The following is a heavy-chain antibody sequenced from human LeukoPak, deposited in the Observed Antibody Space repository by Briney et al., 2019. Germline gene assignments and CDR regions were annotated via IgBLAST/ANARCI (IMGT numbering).Heavy chain of an antibody. Sequence: PSETLSLTCTVSGGSISSYYWSWIRQPPGKGLEWIGYIYYSGSTNYNPSLKSRVTISVDTSKNQFSLKLSSVTAADTAVYYCARGRYSSYDPPNYYFDYWGQGTLVTVSS. CDR3: ARGRYSSYDPPNYYFDY. V-gene: IGHV4-59*01. J-gene: IGHJ4*02. CDR2: IYYSGST. D-gene: IGHD5-12*01. CDR1: GGSISSYY.